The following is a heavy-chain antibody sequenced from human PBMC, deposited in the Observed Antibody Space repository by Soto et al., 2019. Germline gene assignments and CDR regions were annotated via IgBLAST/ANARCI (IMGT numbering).Heavy chain of an antibody. CDR2: INPNSGGT. D-gene: IGHD3-22*01. CDR1: GYTFTGYY. CDR3: ATCYYFDSSDYPEDAFDI. J-gene: IGHJ3*02. Sequence: ASVKVSCKASGYTFTGYYMHWVRQAPGQGLEWMGWINPNSGGTNSAEKFQGRVTMTRDTSINTAYMELSRLRSDDTAMYYCATCYYFDSSDYPEDAFDIWGQGTMVTVSS. V-gene: IGHV1-2*02.